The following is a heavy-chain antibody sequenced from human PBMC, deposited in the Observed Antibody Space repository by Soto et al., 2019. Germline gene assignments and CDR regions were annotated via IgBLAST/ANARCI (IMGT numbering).Heavy chain of an antibody. D-gene: IGHD3-3*01. CDR1: GGSFSGYD. Sequence: SETLSLTCAVYGGSFSGYDWSWIRQPPGKGLEWMGQINHGGTTNYSPSLKSRITISIDTSKNQFSVKLSSVTAADTAVYYCARCLGRNYDLWSGYYLGWFDPWGQGTLVTVSS. CDR3: ARCLGRNYDLWSGYYLGWFDP. J-gene: IGHJ5*02. CDR2: INHGGTT. V-gene: IGHV4-34*01.